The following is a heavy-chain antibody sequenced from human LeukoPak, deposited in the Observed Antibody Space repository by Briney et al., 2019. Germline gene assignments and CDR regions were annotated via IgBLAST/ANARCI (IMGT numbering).Heavy chain of an antibody. V-gene: IGHV4-30-4*01. Sequence: KPSQTLSLTCTVSGGSMSSGDYYWRWIRQPPGKGLEWIGYIYYSGSTYYNPSLKSRVTISVDTSKHQFSLKLSSVTAADTAVYYCARGNYDYVWGSYRPLYYYYGVDVWGKGTTVTVSS. J-gene: IGHJ6*04. D-gene: IGHD3-16*02. CDR1: GGSMSSGDYY. CDR2: IYYSGST. CDR3: ARGNYDYVWGSYRPLYYYYGVDV.